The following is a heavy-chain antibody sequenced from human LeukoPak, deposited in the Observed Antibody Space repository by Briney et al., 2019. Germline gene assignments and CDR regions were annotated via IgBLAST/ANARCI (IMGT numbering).Heavy chain of an antibody. CDR1: GYTFTSYA. CDR3: AREGSEAGNPPYFDY. CDR2: INAGNGNT. Sequence: ASVKVSCKASGYTFTSYAMHWVRQAPGQRLEWMGWINAGNGNTKYSQKFQGRVTITRDTSASTAYMELSSLRSEDTAVYYCAREGSEAGNPPYFDYWGQGTLVTVSS. D-gene: IGHD1-1*01. J-gene: IGHJ4*02. V-gene: IGHV1-3*01.